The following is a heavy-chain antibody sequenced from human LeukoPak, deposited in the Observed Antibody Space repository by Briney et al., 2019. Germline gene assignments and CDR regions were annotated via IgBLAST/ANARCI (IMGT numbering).Heavy chain of an antibody. Sequence: SETLSLTCTVSGGSINSYFWSWIRQPPGKGLEWIGYIYYSGSTNYNPSLKSRVTISVDTSKNQFSLKLSSVTAADTAVYYCARDRGIVGATTDWFDPWGQGTLVTVSS. CDR2: IYYSGST. V-gene: IGHV4-59*12. CDR1: GGSINSYF. D-gene: IGHD1-26*01. CDR3: ARDRGIVGATTDWFDP. J-gene: IGHJ5*02.